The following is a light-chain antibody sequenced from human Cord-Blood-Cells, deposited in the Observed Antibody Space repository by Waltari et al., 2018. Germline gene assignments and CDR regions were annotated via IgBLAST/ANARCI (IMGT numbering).Light chain of an antibody. CDR1: QSISSY. J-gene: IGKJ2*01. CDR2: AAS. V-gene: IGKV1-39*01. CDR3: PQRDSLTYT. Sequence: DIQMTQSPSSLSASVGDRVTITCRASQSISSYLNWYQQKPGKAPKLLIYAASSLQSGVPSRFSGSGAVTYFTLTSSSLQTANKMTYYGPQRDSLTYTFVQG.